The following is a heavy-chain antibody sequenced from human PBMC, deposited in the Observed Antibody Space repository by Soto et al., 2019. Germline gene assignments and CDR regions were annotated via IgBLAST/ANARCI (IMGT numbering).Heavy chain of an antibody. J-gene: IGHJ6*04. D-gene: IGHD3-3*01. Sequence: QVRLVQSGAEVKMPGSSVKVSCKASGGTFSTFAITWMRQGPGQRLEWMGGVIPPFRTPNYAQKFQDRLTISADESTTTAYMELSRLRSEDTAVYYCARSDYDFWSGSPRGQYYYYYGMDVWGEGTTVTVSS. CDR3: ARSDYDFWSGSPRGQYYYYYGMDV. CDR2: VIPPFRTP. CDR1: GGTFSTFA. V-gene: IGHV1-69*01.